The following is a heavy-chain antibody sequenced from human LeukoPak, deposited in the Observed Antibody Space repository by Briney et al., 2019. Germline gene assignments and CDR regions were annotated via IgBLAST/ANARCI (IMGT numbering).Heavy chain of an antibody. CDR3: AREGGIVATTAFDY. J-gene: IGHJ4*02. V-gene: IGHV1-18*01. CDR1: GYTFTRYG. Sequence: ASVKVSCKASGYTFTRYGISWVRQAPGQGLEWMGWISAYNGNTNYAQRPQGRVTVTTDTSTSTAYMELGSLTSDDTAIYYCAREGGIVATTAFDYWGQGTLVTVSS. CDR2: ISAYNGNT. D-gene: IGHD5-12*01.